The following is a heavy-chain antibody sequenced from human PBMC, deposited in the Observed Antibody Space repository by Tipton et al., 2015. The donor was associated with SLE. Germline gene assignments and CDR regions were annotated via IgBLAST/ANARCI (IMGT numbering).Heavy chain of an antibody. Sequence: TLPLTCTVSSASISNYYWGWIRQPPGKGLEWIGTIYYSGSTYYNPSLRSRVSFSVDTSKNQFSLKLSSLTAADTAVYYCARTVVPAAFYYFDSWGQGTLVTVSS. CDR3: ARTVVPAAFYYFDS. CDR1: SASISNYY. CDR2: IYYSGST. J-gene: IGHJ4*02. D-gene: IGHD2-2*01. V-gene: IGHV4-39*07.